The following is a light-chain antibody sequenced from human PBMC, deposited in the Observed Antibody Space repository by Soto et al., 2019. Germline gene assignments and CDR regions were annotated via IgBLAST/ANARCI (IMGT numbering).Light chain of an antibody. J-gene: IGKJ2*01. CDR1: QSVLYSSNNKNY. CDR2: WAS. V-gene: IGKV4-1*01. Sequence: DIVMTQSPDSLAVSLGERATINCKSSQSVLYSSNNKNYLAWYQQKPGQPPKLLIYWASTRESGVPDRFSGSGSGTDFTLTISSLQAEDVAVYSCQQHYRTPYTFGQGTKLEIK. CDR3: QQHYRTPYT.